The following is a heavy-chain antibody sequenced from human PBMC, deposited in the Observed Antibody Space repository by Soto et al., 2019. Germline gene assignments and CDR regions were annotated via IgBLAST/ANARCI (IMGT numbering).Heavy chain of an antibody. D-gene: IGHD2-2*03. CDR1: GGSVSSGDFY. J-gene: IGHJ5*02. V-gene: IGHV4-61*08. CDR3: ARDRWMSRANWFDP. Sequence: SETLSLTCTVSGGSVSSGDFYWSWIRQPPGKGLEWIGNIYYSGSTNYNPSLKSRATISVDTSKNQFSLKVSSVTAADTAVYYCARDRWMSRANWFDPWGPGTLVTVSS. CDR2: IYYSGST.